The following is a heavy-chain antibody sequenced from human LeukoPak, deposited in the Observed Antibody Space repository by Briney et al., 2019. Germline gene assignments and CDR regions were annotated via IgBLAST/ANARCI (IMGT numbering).Heavy chain of an antibody. CDR3: ARDSRITATTEFDP. V-gene: IGHV3-21*01. J-gene: IGHJ5*02. D-gene: IGHD3-10*01. CDR1: GFTFITYG. Sequence: GGSLRLSCVASGFTFITYGMHWVRQAPGKGLEWVSSISSSSSYIYYADSVKGRFTISRDNAKNSLYLQMNSLRAEDTAVYYCARDSRITATTEFDPWGQGTLVTVSS. CDR2: ISSSSSYI.